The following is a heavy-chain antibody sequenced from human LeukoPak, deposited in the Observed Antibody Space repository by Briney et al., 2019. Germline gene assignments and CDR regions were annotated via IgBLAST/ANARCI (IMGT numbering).Heavy chain of an antibody. Sequence: GGSLRLSCAASGFTFGSYAMSWVRQAPGKGLEWVSAISGSGGSTYYADSVKGRFTISRDNSKNTLYLQMNSLRAEDTAVYYCANQHYYDSSGYKYYFDYWGQGTLVTVSS. CDR3: ANQHYYDSSGYKYYFDY. CDR1: GFTFGSYA. CDR2: ISGSGGST. V-gene: IGHV3-23*01. D-gene: IGHD3-22*01. J-gene: IGHJ4*02.